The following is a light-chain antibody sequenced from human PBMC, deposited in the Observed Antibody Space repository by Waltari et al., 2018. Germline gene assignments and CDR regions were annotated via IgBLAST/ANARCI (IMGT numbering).Light chain of an antibody. V-gene: IGKV1-39*02. CDR2: KAS. Sequence: DIKMTQSTSYLSASVGYRTTIPCRARRNVNNYLTWYQQKPGKAPNFLIYKASTLQSGVPSRFSGSGSGTDYTLAISSLQSEDVATYYCLHDYGTPLTFGGGTKVEIK. J-gene: IGKJ4*01. CDR3: LHDYGTPLT. CDR1: RNVNNY.